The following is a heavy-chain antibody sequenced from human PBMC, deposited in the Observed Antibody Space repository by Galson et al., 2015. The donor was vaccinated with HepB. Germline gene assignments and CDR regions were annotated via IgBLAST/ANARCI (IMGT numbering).Heavy chain of an antibody. Sequence: QSGAEVKKPGESLRASCKSSGYSFTTYWISWVRQMPGKGLEWMGRIDPSDSYTSYSPSFQGHVTMFVDKSINTAYLQWSSLKASDTAMYYCARHKDTPMVNDGFDMWGQGTMVTVSS. CDR2: IDPSDSYT. D-gene: IGHD5-18*01. V-gene: IGHV5-10-1*01. CDR3: ARHKDTPMVNDGFDM. J-gene: IGHJ3*02. CDR1: GYSFTTYW.